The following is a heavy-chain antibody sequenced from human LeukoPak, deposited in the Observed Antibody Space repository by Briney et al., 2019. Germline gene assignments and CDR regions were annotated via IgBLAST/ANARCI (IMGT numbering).Heavy chain of an antibody. CDR3: VSLPRTTVNTSGDY. V-gene: IGHV3-64D*06. D-gene: IGHD4-17*01. CDR2: ISGSGGAT. Sequence: GGSLRLSCSDSGFTFCSYAMHCVRQAPGKGLEYVSAISGSGGATYYADSVKGRFTISRDNSKNTLYLQMSSLRPEDTAVYYCVSLPRTTVNTSGDYWGQGTTVTVSS. CDR1: GFTFCSYA. J-gene: IGHJ4*02.